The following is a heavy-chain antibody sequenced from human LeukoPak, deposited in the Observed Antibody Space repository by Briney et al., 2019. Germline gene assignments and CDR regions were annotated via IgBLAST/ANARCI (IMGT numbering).Heavy chain of an antibody. V-gene: IGHV5-51*01. D-gene: IGHD2-2*01. Sequence: GESLKISCNGSGYSFASYWIAWVRQMPGKGLGWMGVIYPGNSDITYSPSFQGQVTISADKSVSTAYLHWSSLKASDTAIYYCARHLSSITSCPNYWGQGTLVTVSS. CDR1: GYSFASYW. J-gene: IGHJ4*02. CDR3: ARHLSSITSCPNY. CDR2: IYPGNSDI.